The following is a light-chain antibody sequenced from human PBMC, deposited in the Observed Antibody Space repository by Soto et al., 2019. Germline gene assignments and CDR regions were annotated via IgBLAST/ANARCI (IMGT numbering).Light chain of an antibody. CDR2: GTS. CDR3: QQYHDWPWT. J-gene: IGKJ1*01. CDR1: QSVSSN. Sequence: EIVLTPSPATLSLSPVERATLSCRASQSVSSNLAWYQQKPGQAPRLLIFGTSTRATGIPARFSGSGSGTEFTLTISSLQSEDFAVYYCQQYHDWPWTFGQGTKVDIK. V-gene: IGKV3-15*01.